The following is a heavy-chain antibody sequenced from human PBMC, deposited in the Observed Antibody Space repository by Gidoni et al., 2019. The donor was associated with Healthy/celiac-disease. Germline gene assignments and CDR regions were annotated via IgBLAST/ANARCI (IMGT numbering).Heavy chain of an antibody. Sequence: QVQLQESGPVLVKPSQPLSLTCTVSGGSISSGSYYWSWIRQPAGKGLEWIGRIYTSGSTISVDTSKNQFSLKLSSVTAADTAVCYCARAKYSPGAFDIWGQGTMVTVSS. CDR2: IYTSGS. V-gene: IGHV4-61*02. J-gene: IGHJ3*02. D-gene: IGHD5-18*01. CDR1: GGSISSGSYY. CDR3: ARAKYSPGAFDI.